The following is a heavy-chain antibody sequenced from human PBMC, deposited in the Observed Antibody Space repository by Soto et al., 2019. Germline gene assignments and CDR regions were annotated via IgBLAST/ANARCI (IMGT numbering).Heavy chain of an antibody. J-gene: IGHJ6*02. CDR3: ARGYPDDDILTDYGSYGMDC. CDR2: IIPILGIA. D-gene: IGHD3-9*01. V-gene: IGHV1-69*02. Sequence: SVKVSCKASGGTFSNYTISWVRQAPGQGLEWMGRIIPILGIAKNAQKFQGRVTITADKFTSTAYMELSSLRSEDTAVYYCARGYPDDDILTDYGSYGMDCWGQGSTVTVSS. CDR1: GGTFSNYT.